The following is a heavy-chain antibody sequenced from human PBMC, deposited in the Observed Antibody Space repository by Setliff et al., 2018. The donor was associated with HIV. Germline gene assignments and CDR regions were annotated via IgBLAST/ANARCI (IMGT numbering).Heavy chain of an antibody. CDR1: GFTFSNAW. D-gene: IGHD3-16*01. CDR2: VGAVGAPT. Sequence: GGSLRLSCAASGFTFSNAWMSWVRQAPGKGLEWVSTVGAVGAPTHYAESVKGRFTISKDNSRDTLYLQMSSLREEDTAVYYCAKVFAYGIDGFDIWGQGTMVTV. J-gene: IGHJ3*02. V-gene: IGHV3-23*01. CDR3: AKVFAYGIDGFDI.